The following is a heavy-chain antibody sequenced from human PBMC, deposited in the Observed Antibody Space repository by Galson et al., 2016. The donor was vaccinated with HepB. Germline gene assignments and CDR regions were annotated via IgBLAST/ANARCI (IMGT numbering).Heavy chain of an antibody. CDR3: ARHPQSNL. Sequence: SLRLSCAASGFTFNNYAMSWVRQAPGKGLEWVSGISGSGNNAYYADSVKGRFTISRDSSKNTLYLQMNSLRAEDTAVYYCARHPQSNLWGQGTLVTVSS. V-gene: IGHV3-23*01. J-gene: IGHJ4*02. CDR2: ISGSGNNA. CDR1: GFTFNNYA.